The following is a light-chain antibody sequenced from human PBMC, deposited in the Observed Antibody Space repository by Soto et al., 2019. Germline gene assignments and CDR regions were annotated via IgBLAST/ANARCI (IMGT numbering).Light chain of an antibody. J-gene: IGKJ5*01. Sequence: EIVMTQSPATLSVSPGIRATLSCRASQSVSSNLAWYQQRPGQAPRLLIYGASTRAIGIPDRFSGSGSGTEFTLTISSLQSEDFAVYYCQQYNNWSPITFGQGTRLEIK. CDR2: GAS. CDR3: QQYNNWSPIT. CDR1: QSVSSN. V-gene: IGKV3-15*01.